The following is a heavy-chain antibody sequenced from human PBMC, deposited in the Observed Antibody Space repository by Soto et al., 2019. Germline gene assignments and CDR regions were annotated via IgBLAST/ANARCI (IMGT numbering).Heavy chain of an antibody. CDR2: ITSYGDTT. D-gene: IGHD6-19*01. CDR3: ANSPTTVAGTNYYFDY. V-gene: IGHV3-23*01. J-gene: IGHJ4*02. Sequence: GGSLRLSCAASGFTFSTYAMSWVRQAPGKGLEWVSGITSYGDTTYYADPVKGRFSISRDNSKNTPYLQMNGLRVEDTAVYYCANSPTTVAGTNYYFDYWGQGTLVTVSS. CDR1: GFTFSTYA.